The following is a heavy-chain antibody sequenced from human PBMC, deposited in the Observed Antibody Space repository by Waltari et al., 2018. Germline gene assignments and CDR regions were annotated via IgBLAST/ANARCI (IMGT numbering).Heavy chain of an antibody. Sequence: EVQLVESGGGLVRPGRSLSISCEASGFTFSSYTLTWVRQSPGKGLEWVSSISSSSTYISYADSVKGRFTIARDDAENSLYLQMDSLRAEDTAVYYCTRDLYGSGGDWFDPWGQGTLVTVSS. CDR3: TRDLYGSGGDWFDP. J-gene: IGHJ5*02. V-gene: IGHV3-21*01. CDR2: ISSSSTYI. D-gene: IGHD3-10*01. CDR1: GFTFSSYT.